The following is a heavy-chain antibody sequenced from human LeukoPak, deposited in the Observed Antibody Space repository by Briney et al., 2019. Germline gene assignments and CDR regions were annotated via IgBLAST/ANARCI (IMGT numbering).Heavy chain of an antibody. V-gene: IGHV4-59*08. J-gene: IGHJ4*02. Sequence: PSETLSLTCTVSGGSISSYYWSWIRQPPGKGLEWIGYIYYSGSTNYSPSLKSRVTISVDTSKNQFSLKLSSVTAADTAVYYCARHNTIAVAGSFDYWGQGTQVTVSS. CDR1: GGSISSYY. CDR2: IYYSGST. D-gene: IGHD6-19*01. CDR3: ARHNTIAVAGSFDY.